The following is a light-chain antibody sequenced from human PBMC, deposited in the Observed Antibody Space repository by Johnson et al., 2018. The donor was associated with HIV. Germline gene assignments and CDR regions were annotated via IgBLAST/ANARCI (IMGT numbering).Light chain of an antibody. Sequence: QSVLTQPPSVSAAPGQKVTISCSGSSSNIGNNYVSWYQQLPGTAPKLLIYENNKQPSGIPDRFSGSKSGTSATLGITGLQTGDEADYYCGTWDSSLSVYVVGTVTKVTVL. CDR2: ENN. J-gene: IGLJ1*01. V-gene: IGLV1-51*02. CDR1: SSNIGNNY. CDR3: GTWDSSLSVYV.